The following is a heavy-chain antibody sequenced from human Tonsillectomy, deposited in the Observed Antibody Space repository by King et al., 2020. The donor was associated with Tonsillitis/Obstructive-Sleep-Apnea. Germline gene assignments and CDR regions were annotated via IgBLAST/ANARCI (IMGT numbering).Heavy chain of an antibody. CDR3: ARTYSSSSPHYYYMDV. CDR2: IYYSGST. V-gene: IGHV4-59*01. J-gene: IGHJ6*03. CDR1: GGSISSYY. D-gene: IGHD6-6*01. Sequence: QLQESGPGLVKPSETLSLTCTVSGGSISSYYWSWIRQPPGKGLEWIGYIYYSGSTNYNPSLKSRVTIPVDTSKNQFSLKLSSVTAADTAVYYCARTYSSSSPHYYYMDVWDKGTTVTVSS.